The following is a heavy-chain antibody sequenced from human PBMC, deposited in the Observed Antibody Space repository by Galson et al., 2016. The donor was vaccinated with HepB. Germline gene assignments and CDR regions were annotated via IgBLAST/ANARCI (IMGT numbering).Heavy chain of an antibody. Sequence: SLRLSCAASGFTFSSYAMTWVRQAPGKGLEWVSTIGSGDTTYYADSVKGRFTISRDNSKNTLYLQMNSLRAEDTAVYYCAKVGQWRAFDYWGQGTLVTVSS. CDR2: IGSGDTT. V-gene: IGHV3-23*01. CDR3: AKVGQWRAFDY. CDR1: GFTFSSYA. J-gene: IGHJ4*02. D-gene: IGHD6-19*01.